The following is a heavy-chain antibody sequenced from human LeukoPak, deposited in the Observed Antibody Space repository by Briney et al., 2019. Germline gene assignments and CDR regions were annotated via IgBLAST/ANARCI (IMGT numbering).Heavy chain of an antibody. CDR3: ARQPSSWFTSFDS. J-gene: IGHJ4*02. D-gene: IGHD6-13*01. CDR1: GGSLSSYF. CDR2: IYYSGST. V-gene: IGHV4-59*01. Sequence: PSETLSLTCTVSGGSLSSYFWSWIRQPPARGLGGIAYIYYSGSTNYNPSLKSRVTISVDTSKNQFSLKLSSVTAADTAVYYCARQPSSWFTSFDSWGQGTLVTVSS.